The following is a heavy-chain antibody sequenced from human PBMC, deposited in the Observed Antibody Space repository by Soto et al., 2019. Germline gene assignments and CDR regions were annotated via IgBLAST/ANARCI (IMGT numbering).Heavy chain of an antibody. V-gene: IGHV1-18*01. CDR3: ARVSGSYYYFDY. D-gene: IGHD1-26*01. J-gene: IGHJ4*02. CDR2: ISAYNGNT. CDR1: GYTFTSYG. Sequence: ASVKVSCKASGYTFTSYGVTWVRQAPGQGLEWMGWISAYNGNTNYAQKLQGRVTMTTDTSTSTAYMELRSLRSDDTAVYYCARVSGSYYYFDYWGQGTLVTVSS.